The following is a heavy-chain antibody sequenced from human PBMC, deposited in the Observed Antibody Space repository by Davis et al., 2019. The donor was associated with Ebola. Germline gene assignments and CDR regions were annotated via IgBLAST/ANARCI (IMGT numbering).Heavy chain of an antibody. Sequence: HTGGSLRLSCAASGFTFSSYWMHWVRHAPGKGLVWVSRINSDGSTTTYADSVKGRFTISRDNAKNMLYLQMNSLRAEDTAVYYCARDQNWLRGDYWGQGTLVTVSS. D-gene: IGHD5-12*01. CDR2: INSDGSTT. V-gene: IGHV3-74*01. CDR1: GFTFSSYW. J-gene: IGHJ4*02. CDR3: ARDQNWLRGDY.